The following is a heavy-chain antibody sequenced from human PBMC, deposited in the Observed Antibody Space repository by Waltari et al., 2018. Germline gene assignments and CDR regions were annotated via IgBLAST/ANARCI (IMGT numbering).Heavy chain of an antibody. CDR3: ARARYFDAGGMDV. Sequence: EVQLVESGGGLVQPGGSLRLSCAHSGFTVSSDYRSWVRRAPGKGLEWVSVIYSGGSTYYADSVKGRFTISRDNSKNTLYLQMNSLRAEDTAVYYCARARYFDAGGMDVWGQGTTVTVSS. CDR1: GFTVSSDY. D-gene: IGHD3-9*01. CDR2: IYSGGST. V-gene: IGHV3-66*01. J-gene: IGHJ6*02.